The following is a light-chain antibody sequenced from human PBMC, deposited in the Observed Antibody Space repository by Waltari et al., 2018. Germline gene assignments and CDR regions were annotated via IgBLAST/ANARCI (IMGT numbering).Light chain of an antibody. CDR2: GAS. J-gene: IGKJ4*01. Sequence: EIVMTQSPATLSVSPGDRATLSCRASQSVSSNLAWYQQKPGQAPGLLIYGASTRATGIPARFSGSGSGTEFTPTISSLQSEDFAVYSCQQYNNWPLTFGGGTKVEIK. CDR1: QSVSSN. CDR3: QQYNNWPLT. V-gene: IGKV3-15*01.